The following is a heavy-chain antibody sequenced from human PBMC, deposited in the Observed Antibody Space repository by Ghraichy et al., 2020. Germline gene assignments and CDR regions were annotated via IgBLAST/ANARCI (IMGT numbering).Heavy chain of an antibody. CDR1: GGSISSYY. V-gene: IGHV4-59*01. Sequence: SETLSLTCTVSGGSISSYYWSWIRQPPGKGLEWIGYIYYSGSTNYNPSLKSRVTISVDTSKNQFSLKLSSVTAADTAVYYCARDVPRYYDYVWGSYRYTPGQFDYWGQGTLVTVSS. CDR3: ARDVPRYYDYVWGSYRYTPGQFDY. CDR2: IYYSGST. J-gene: IGHJ4*02. D-gene: IGHD3-16*02.